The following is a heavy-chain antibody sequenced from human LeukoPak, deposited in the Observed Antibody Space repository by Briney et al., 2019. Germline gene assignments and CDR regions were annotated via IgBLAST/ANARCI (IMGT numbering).Heavy chain of an antibody. CDR3: ARDMVRGVIIN. Sequence: PGGSLRLSCAASGFTFSSYAMSWVRQAPGKGLEWVSSISSSSSYVYYADSVKGRFTISRDNAKNSLYLQMNSLRAEDTAVYYCARDMVRGVIINWGQGTLVTVSS. CDR1: GFTFSSYA. CDR2: ISSSSSYV. D-gene: IGHD3-10*01. J-gene: IGHJ4*02. V-gene: IGHV3-21*01.